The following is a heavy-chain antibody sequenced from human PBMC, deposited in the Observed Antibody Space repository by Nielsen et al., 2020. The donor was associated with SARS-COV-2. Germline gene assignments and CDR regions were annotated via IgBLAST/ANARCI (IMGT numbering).Heavy chain of an antibody. CDR2: INPSGGST. V-gene: IGHV1-46*01. CDR1: GYTFTSYY. J-gene: IGHJ6*03. CDR3: ARDGLRFLEWLSSYYYYYMDV. Sequence: ASVKVSCKASGYTFTSYYMHWVRQAPGQGLEWMGIINPSGGSTSYAQKFQGRVTMTRDTSTSTVYMELSSLRSEDTAVYYCARDGLRFLEWLSSYYYYYMDVRGKGTTVTVSS. D-gene: IGHD3-3*01.